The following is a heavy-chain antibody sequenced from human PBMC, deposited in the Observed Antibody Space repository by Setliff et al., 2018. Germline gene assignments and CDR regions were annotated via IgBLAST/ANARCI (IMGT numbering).Heavy chain of an antibody. V-gene: IGHV1-18*01. D-gene: IGHD4-17*01. CDR3: ARDLSTTVMTRSWYYFDY. CDR2: ISPYNSNT. J-gene: IGHJ4*02. Sequence: GASVKVSCKASGYTFATYGIRWVRQAPGQGLEWMGWISPYNSNTNYAQNFQGRVTMTTDTSTSTAYMGLRSLRSDDTAMYYCARDLSTTVMTRSWYYFDYWGQGTLVTVSS. CDR1: GYTFATYG.